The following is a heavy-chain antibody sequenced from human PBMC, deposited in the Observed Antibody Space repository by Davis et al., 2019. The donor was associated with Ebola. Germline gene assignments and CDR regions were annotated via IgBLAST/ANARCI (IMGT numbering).Heavy chain of an antibody. D-gene: IGHD5-24*01. Sequence: GESLKISCAASGFTFDDYGMSWVRQAPGKGLEWVSGINWNGGSTGYADSVKGRFTISRDNAKNSLYLQMNSLRAEDTAVYYCARGDRWGTPGYFDYWGQGTLVTVSS. CDR3: ARGDRWGTPGYFDY. CDR2: INWNGGST. V-gene: IGHV3-20*04. CDR1: GFTFDDYG. J-gene: IGHJ4*02.